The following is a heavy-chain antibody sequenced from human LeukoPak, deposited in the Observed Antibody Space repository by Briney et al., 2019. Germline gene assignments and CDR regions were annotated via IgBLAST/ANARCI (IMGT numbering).Heavy chain of an antibody. CDR3: ARDQLAYSGYDTLFDY. Sequence: PGGSLRLSCAASGNYWMHWVRQAPGKGLEWVAVISYDGSNKYYADSVKGRFTISRDNSKNTLYLQLNSLRPEDTAVYYCARDQLAYSGYDTLFDYWGQGTLVTVSS. V-gene: IGHV3-30*03. CDR1: GNYW. J-gene: IGHJ4*02. CDR2: ISYDGSNK. D-gene: IGHD5-12*01.